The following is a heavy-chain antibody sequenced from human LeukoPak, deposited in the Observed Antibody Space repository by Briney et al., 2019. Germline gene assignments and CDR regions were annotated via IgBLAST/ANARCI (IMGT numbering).Heavy chain of an antibody. D-gene: IGHD6-13*01. V-gene: IGHV1-2*02. J-gene: IGHJ4*02. CDR1: GYTFTSYD. CDR3: ATYSSSWSPHYYFDY. CDR2: INPNSGGT. Sequence: GASVKVSCKASGYTFTSYDINWVRQAPGQGLEWMGWINPNSGGTNYAQKFQGRVTMTRDTSISTAYMELSRLRSDDTAVYYCATYSSSWSPHYYFDYWGQGTLVTVSS.